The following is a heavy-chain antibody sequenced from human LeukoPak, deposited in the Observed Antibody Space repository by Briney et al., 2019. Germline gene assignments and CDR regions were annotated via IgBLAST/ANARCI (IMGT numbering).Heavy chain of an antibody. D-gene: IGHD3-22*01. V-gene: IGHV3-21*01. J-gene: IGHJ6*02. Sequence: GGSLRLSCAASGFTFSSYSMNWVRQAPGKGLEWVSSISSSSSYIYYADSVKGRFTISRDNAKNSLYLQMNSLRAEDTAVYYCARDFPYYYDSSGYLSYYYGMDVWGQGTTVTVSS. CDR2: ISSSSSYI. CDR1: GFTFSSYS. CDR3: ARDFPYYYDSSGYLSYYYGMDV.